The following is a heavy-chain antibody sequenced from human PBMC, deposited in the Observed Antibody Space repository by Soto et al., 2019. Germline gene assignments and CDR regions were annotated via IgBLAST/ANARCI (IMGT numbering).Heavy chain of an antibody. CDR3: ATGGHIAAAGPYYFDY. Sequence: ASVKVSCKASGYTFTSYGISWVRQAPGQGLEWMGGIDPEDGETIYAQKFQGRVTMTEDTSTDTAYMELSSLRSEDTAVYYCATGGHIAAAGPYYFDYWGQGILVTVSS. J-gene: IGHJ4*02. CDR1: GYTFTSYG. D-gene: IGHD6-13*01. V-gene: IGHV1-24*01. CDR2: IDPEDGET.